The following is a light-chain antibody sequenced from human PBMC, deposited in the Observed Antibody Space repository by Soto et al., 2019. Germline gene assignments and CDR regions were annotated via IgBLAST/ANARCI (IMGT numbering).Light chain of an antibody. J-gene: IGKJ3*01. CDR1: QDIRNF. CDR2: AAS. Sequence: DIQMTQSPTSLSASVGDRVTITCRASQDIRNFVAWYQQKPGKAPKLLIYAASTLQSGGPSRFSGSGSGTDVTLTINSLQPEDVATYSCQKYSIVPVFGPGTKVEI. CDR3: QKYSIVPV. V-gene: IGKV1-27*01.